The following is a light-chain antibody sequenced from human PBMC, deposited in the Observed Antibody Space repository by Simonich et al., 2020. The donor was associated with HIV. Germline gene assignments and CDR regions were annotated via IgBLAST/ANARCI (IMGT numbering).Light chain of an antibody. Sequence: DVVMTQSPLSLPVTLGQPASISCRSSQSLVHSDGNTYLNWFQQRPGQSPRRLICKVSKRDSGGPDRFSGSGSGTDFTLKISRVEAEDVGVYYCMQGTHWPITFGQGTRLEIK. CDR3: MQGTHWPIT. CDR1: QSLVHSDGNTY. V-gene: IGKV2-30*02. CDR2: KVS. J-gene: IGKJ5*01.